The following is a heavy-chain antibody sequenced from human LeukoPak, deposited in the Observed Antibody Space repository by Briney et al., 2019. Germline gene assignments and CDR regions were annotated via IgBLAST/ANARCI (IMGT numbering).Heavy chain of an antibody. J-gene: IGHJ6*02. CDR3: AKAGYSSGWTRYYGMDV. D-gene: IGHD6-19*01. Sequence: GGSLRLSCAASGFTFSNYGMHWVRQPPGKGLEWVALISYDGTDKYHVDSVKGRFTISRDNSNNTLYLQMNSLRPDDTAVYYCAKAGYSSGWTRYYGMDVWGQGTTVAVSS. CDR1: GFTFSNYG. CDR2: ISYDGTDK. V-gene: IGHV3-30*18.